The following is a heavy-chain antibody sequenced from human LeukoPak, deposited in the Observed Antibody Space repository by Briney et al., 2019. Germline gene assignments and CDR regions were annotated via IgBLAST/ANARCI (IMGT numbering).Heavy chain of an antibody. V-gene: IGHV4-30-4*08. J-gene: IGHJ6*03. CDR3: TSKEWVFYYMDV. D-gene: IGHD3-3*01. CDR1: GGSISSANYY. Sequence: SETLSLTCTVSGGSISSANYYWSWIRQPPGKALEWIGYIYYSGSTYYNPSLRSRVTISGDTSKNQFSLKLSSVTAADTAVYYCTSKEWVFYYMDVWGKGTTVTVSS. CDR2: IYYSGST.